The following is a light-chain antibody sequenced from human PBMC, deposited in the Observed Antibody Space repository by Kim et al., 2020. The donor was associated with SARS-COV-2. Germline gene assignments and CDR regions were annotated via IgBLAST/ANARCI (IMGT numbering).Light chain of an antibody. Sequence: QSVLTQPPSVSGAPGQRVTISCTGGSSNIGAGYDVHWYQQLPGTAPKLLIYGNSNRPSGVPDRFSGSKSGTSASLDITGLQAEDEADYYCQSYDSSLSGSWVFGGGTQLTVL. J-gene: IGLJ3*02. CDR2: GNS. CDR3: QSYDSSLSGSWV. V-gene: IGLV1-40*01. CDR1: SSNIGAGYD.